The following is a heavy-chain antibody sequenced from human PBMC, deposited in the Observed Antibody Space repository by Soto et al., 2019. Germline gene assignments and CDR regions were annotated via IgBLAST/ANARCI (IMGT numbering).Heavy chain of an antibody. Sequence: QVQLVQSGAEVKKPGASVKVSCKPSGYTFISYDINWVRQATGQGLEWMGWMNPNTGDTGYAQKFQGRVTMTRNTSITTANLGLSSLRSDETAVYFCARGDGYIFDYWGQGTLVTVSS. CDR2: MNPNTGDT. CDR1: GYTFISYD. J-gene: IGHJ4*02. CDR3: ARGDGYIFDY. V-gene: IGHV1-8*01. D-gene: IGHD5-12*01.